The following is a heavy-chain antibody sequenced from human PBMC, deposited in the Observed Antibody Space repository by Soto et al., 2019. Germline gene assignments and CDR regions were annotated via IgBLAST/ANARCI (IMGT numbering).Heavy chain of an antibody. D-gene: IGHD3-16*01. CDR1: GSSVSSGDHY. Sequence: PSETLSLTCSVFGSSVSSGDHYWTWIRQPPGKGLEWIGHVYSYGSTNYNPSLNSRVTISLDTAENQFSLNLRSVTAADTAVYYCATVPVDTYMIYWSDPWGQGTLVTVSS. CDR2: VYSYGST. J-gene: IGHJ5*02. CDR3: ATVPVDTYMIYWSDP. V-gene: IGHV4-61*08.